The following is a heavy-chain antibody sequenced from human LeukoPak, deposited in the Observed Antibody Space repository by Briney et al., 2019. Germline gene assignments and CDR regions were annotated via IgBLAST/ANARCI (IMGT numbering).Heavy chain of an antibody. CDR2: IHPSGST. J-gene: IGHJ4*02. V-gene: IGHV4-4*07. CDR3: ARSFTDNFFFEN. CDR1: GDSISSYY. D-gene: IGHD1-1*01. Sequence: SETLSLTCTVSGDSISSYYWSWIRQPAGKGLEWIGRIHPSGSTNYNPSLKSRVTLSVDTSKNQFSLKLSSVTAADTAVYYCARSFTDNFFFENWGQGTLVTVSS.